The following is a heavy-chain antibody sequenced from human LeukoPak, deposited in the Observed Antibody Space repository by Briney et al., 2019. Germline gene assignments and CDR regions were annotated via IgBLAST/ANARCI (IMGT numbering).Heavy chain of an antibody. V-gene: IGHV4-61*02. CDR1: GGSISSGSYY. J-gene: IGHJ4*02. Sequence: SETLSLTCTVSGGSISSGSYYLSWIRQPAGKGLEWIGRIYTSGSTNYNPSLKSRDTISVDTSKNQFSLKLSSVTAADTAVYYCASPKYDYGDYEEDYWGQGTLVTVSS. CDR2: IYTSGST. D-gene: IGHD4-17*01. CDR3: ASPKYDYGDYEEDY.